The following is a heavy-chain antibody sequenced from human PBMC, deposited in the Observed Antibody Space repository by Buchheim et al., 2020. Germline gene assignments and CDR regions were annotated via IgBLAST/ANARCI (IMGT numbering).Heavy chain of an antibody. Sequence: QVQLQESGPGLVKPSQTLSLTCTVSGGSITSGDSYWSWIRQPPGKGLEWIGYISYSGSTYYNPSLKSRVTISVDTSKNQFSLKLSSVTAADTAVYYCARDPWGHLVPHFYGMDVWGQGTT. V-gene: IGHV4-30-4*01. D-gene: IGHD6-6*01. CDR3: ARDPWGHLVPHFYGMDV. J-gene: IGHJ6*02. CDR1: GGSITSGDSY. CDR2: ISYSGST.